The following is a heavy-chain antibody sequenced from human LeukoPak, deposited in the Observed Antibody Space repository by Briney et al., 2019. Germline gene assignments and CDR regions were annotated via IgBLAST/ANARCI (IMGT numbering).Heavy chain of an antibody. D-gene: IGHD3-10*01. V-gene: IGHV3-7*03. CDR2: IKQDGSEE. CDR3: ARGSLWSRGYYYGMDV. J-gene: IGHJ6*04. Sequence: GGSLRLSCAASGFTFSSYWMSWVRQAPGKGLEWVANIKQDGSEEYYVDSVKGRFTISRDNAKNSLYLQMNSLRAEDTAVYYCARGSLWSRGYYYGMDVWGKGTTVTVSS. CDR1: GFTFSSYW.